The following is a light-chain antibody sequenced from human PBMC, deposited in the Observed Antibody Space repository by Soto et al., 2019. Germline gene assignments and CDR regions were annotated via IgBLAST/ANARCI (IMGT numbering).Light chain of an antibody. Sequence: QSALTQPASVSGSPGQSITISCTGTSSDVGGYNYVSWYQQHPGKAPKLVIYDVTNRPSGVSNRFSGSKSGDTASLTISGLQAEDEADYYCSSYTSSGARGDVVFGGGTKLTVL. CDR1: SSDVGGYNY. CDR3: SSYTSSGARGDVV. CDR2: DVT. J-gene: IGLJ2*01. V-gene: IGLV2-14*01.